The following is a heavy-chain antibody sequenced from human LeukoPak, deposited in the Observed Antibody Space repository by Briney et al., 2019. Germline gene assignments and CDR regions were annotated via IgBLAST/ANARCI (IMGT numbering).Heavy chain of an antibody. CDR3: ARDRGGRYYYYYGMDV. D-gene: IGHD6-25*01. Sequence: GGSLRLSCAASEFTFSSYSMNWVRQAPGKGLEWVSYITNSGNSKSYADSVKGRFTISRDNTKSSLYLQMNGLRAEDTAVYYCARDRGGRYYYYYGMDVWGQGTTVTVSS. CDR2: ITNSGNSK. V-gene: IGHV3-48*01. CDR1: EFTFSSYS. J-gene: IGHJ6*02.